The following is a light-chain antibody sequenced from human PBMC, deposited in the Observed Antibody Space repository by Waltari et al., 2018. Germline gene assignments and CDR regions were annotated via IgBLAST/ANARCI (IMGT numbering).Light chain of an antibody. CDR3: QQSYGTPYT. Sequence: DIQMTQSPSSLSASVGDRVIITCRASQSIDNYLNWYQHKSVKTPNILIYGASSLKRGVPSRFSGSGSATDFTLTISSLQPEDFATYYCQQSYGTPYTFGQGTKLEIK. V-gene: IGKV1-39*01. CDR2: GAS. CDR1: QSIDNY. J-gene: IGKJ2*01.